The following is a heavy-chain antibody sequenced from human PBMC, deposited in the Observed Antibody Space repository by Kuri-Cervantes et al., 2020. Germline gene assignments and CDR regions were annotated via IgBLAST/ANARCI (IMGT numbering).Heavy chain of an antibody. CDR2: IYTSGST. V-gene: IGHV4-4*07. Sequence: SETLSLTCTVSGGSISSYYWSWIRQPAGKGLEWIGRIYTSGSTNYNPSLKSRVTISVDKSKNQFSLKLSSVTAADTAVYYCARVVTVTGAYYFDYWGQGTLVTVSS. D-gene: IGHD2-21*02. CDR1: GGSISSYY. CDR3: ARVVTVTGAYYFDY. J-gene: IGHJ4*02.